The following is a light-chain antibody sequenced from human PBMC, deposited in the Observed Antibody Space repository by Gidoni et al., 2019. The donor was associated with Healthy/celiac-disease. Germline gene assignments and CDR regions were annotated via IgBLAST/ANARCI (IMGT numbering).Light chain of an antibody. CDR1: QSVSSY. CDR3: QQRSNWPPLT. Sequence: EIVLTQSPATLSLSQVERATLSCRSSQSVSSYLAWYQQKPGQAPRLLIYEASNRATGIPARFSGSGSGTDFTLTISSLEPEDFAVYYCQQRSNWPPLTFGGGTKVEIK. J-gene: IGKJ4*01. V-gene: IGKV3-11*01. CDR2: EAS.